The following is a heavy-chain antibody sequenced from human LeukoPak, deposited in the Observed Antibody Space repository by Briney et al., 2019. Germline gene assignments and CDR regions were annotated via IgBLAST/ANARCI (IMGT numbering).Heavy chain of an antibody. CDR3: ARDGHGIAAAARTDYYFDY. J-gene: IGHJ4*01. D-gene: IGHD6-13*01. Sequence: GGSLRLSCAASGFTFSGYAMHWVRRAPGKGLEWVAVISYDGSNKYYADSVKGRFTISRDNSKNTLYLQMNSLRAEDTAVYYCARDGHGIAAAARTDYYFDYWGHGSLVTVSS. CDR2: ISYDGSNK. V-gene: IGHV3-30-3*01. CDR1: GFTFSGYA.